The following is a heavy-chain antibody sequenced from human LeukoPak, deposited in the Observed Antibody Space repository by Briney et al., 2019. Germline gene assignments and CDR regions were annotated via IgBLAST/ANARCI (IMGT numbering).Heavy chain of an antibody. CDR3: ARSEYRKSISFDP. CDR1: VFKFTNIY. V-gene: IGHV1-46*01. Sequence: GASVKISCKASVFKFTNIYYYWMRLAPGQGLEWMGIINPSGGTTTYAQKFQGNITMTRDTSTSTVYMEMTSLTSEDTAVYYCARSEYRKSISFDPWGQGTLVTVSS. J-gene: IGHJ5*02. D-gene: IGHD3-16*02. CDR2: INPSGGTT.